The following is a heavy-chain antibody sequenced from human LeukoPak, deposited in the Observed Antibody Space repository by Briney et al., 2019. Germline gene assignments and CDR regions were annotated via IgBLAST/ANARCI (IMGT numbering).Heavy chain of an antibody. V-gene: IGHV3-21*01. CDR2: ISSDSRYI. CDR1: GFTFSTYS. J-gene: IGHJ6*02. D-gene: IGHD3/OR15-3a*01. CDR3: ARVAFGLYVMDV. Sequence: GGSLRLSGVVSGFTFSTYSMNWVRQAPGKGLEWVSSISSDSRYIFYADSLKGRFTISRDNAKNSLYLQLISLRAEDTAVYYCARVAFGLYVMDVWGQGTTVTVSS.